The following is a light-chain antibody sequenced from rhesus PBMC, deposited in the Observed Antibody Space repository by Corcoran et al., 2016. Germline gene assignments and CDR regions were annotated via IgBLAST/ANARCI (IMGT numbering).Light chain of an antibody. J-gene: IGKJ4*01. CDR3: QQYKSYPLT. CDR2: VAT. V-gene: IGKV1-28*02. Sequence: DIQMTQSPSSLSASVGDTVTITCRARQGISSYLNWFQQKPGKVPKLLIYVATPLQSGVPSRFSGSGSGTDFTLTISSLQPEDFATYYCQQYKSYPLTFGGGTKVEIK. CDR1: QGISSY.